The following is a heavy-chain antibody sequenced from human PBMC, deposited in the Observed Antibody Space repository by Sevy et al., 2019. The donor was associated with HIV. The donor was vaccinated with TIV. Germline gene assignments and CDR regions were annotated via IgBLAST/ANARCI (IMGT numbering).Heavy chain of an antibody. D-gene: IGHD1-26*01. CDR2: IYYNGHI. CDR3: AGENAWGRGYS. J-gene: IGHJ4*02. CDR1: GGSISSLY. Sequence: SETLSLTCTVSGGSISSLYWNWIRQPPGKGLEWIANIYYNGHINYNPSLKSRVTFSPDTSKNQFSLRLSSVTAADTAMYYCAGENAWGRGYSWGQGTLVTVSS. V-gene: IGHV4-59*08.